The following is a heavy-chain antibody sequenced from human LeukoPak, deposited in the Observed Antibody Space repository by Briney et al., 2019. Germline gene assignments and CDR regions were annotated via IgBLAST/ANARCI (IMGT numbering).Heavy chain of an antibody. D-gene: IGHD3-10*01. CDR2: IYYSGST. J-gene: IGHJ5*02. CDR3: ARDPYGSGSYFWFDP. V-gene: IGHV4-59*01. CDR1: GVSISSYY. Sequence: SETLSLTCTVSGVSISSYYWSWIRQPPGKGLEWIGYIYYSGSTNYNPSLKSRVTISVDTSKNQFSLKLSSVTAADTAVYYCARDPYGSGSYFWFDPWGQGTLVTVSS.